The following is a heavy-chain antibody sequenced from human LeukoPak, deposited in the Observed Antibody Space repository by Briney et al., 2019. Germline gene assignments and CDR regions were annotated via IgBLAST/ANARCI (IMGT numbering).Heavy chain of an antibody. CDR3: ARCHSSGWSANYYYYGMDV. J-gene: IGHJ6*02. CDR1: GGSFSGYY. Sequence: SSETLSLTCAVYGGSFSGYYWSWIRQPPGKWLEWIGEINHSGSTNYNPSLKSRVTISVDTSKNQFPLKLSSVTAADTAVYYCARCHSSGWSANYYYYGMDVWGQGTTVTVSS. CDR2: INHSGST. D-gene: IGHD6-19*01. V-gene: IGHV4-34*01.